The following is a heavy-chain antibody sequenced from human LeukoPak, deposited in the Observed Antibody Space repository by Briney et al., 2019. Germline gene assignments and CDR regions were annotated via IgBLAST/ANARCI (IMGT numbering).Heavy chain of an antibody. Sequence: PGGSLRLSCAASGFSFSSYDMNWVRQAPGKGLEWVSSISSSSSYIYYADSVKGRFTISRDNSKNSLFLQMNSLRAEDTAVYYCAKEMATIRAFDFWGQGTMVTVSS. V-gene: IGHV3-21*04. CDR1: GFSFSSYD. J-gene: IGHJ3*01. CDR2: ISSSSSYI. CDR3: AKEMATIRAFDF. D-gene: IGHD5-24*01.